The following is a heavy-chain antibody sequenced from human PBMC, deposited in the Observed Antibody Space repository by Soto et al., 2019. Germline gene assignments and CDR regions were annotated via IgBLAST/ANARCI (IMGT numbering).Heavy chain of an antibody. V-gene: IGHV4-39*01. J-gene: IGHJ5*02. CDR2: IYYSGGA. D-gene: IGHD2-2*01. CDR3: ARRLGYCTSTSCSFWFDP. CDR1: GGSISSSNYH. Sequence: PSETLSLTCTVSGGSISSSNYHWGWIRQPPGKGLEWIATIYYSGGAYYNPSLKSRVTISVDTSKNQFSLKLSSVTAADTAVYYCARRLGYCTSTSCSFWFDPWGQGTLVNVPQ.